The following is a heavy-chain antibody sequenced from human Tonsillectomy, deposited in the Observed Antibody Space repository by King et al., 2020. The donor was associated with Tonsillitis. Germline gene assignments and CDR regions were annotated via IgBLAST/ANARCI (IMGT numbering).Heavy chain of an antibody. CDR3: AKDAVGDSSGYYHFDY. D-gene: IGHD3-22*01. CDR2: IYGGDKST. V-gene: IGHV3-23*03. CDR1: GFTSSDYV. Sequence: VQLVESGGGLVEPGGSLRLSCAASGFTSSDYVMTWVRQAPGKGLEWVSVIYGGDKSTYYADSVKGRFTISRDISNNTLYLQMNSLRAEDTAIYYCAKDAVGDSSGYYHFDYWGQGILVTVSS. J-gene: IGHJ4*02.